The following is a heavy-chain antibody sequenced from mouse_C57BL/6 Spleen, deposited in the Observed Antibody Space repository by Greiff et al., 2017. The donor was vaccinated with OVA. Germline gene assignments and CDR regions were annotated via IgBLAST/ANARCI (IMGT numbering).Heavy chain of an antibody. D-gene: IGHD3-3*01. CDR3: ASGDWSWFAY. Sequence: QVQLKQPGAELVKPGASVKMSCKASGYTFTSYWITWVKQRPGPGLEWIGDISPGSGSTNYNEKFKSKATLTVDTSSSTAYMQLSSLTSEDSAVYYCASGDWSWFAYWGQGTLVTVSA. CDR1: GYTFTSYW. V-gene: IGHV1-55*01. J-gene: IGHJ3*01. CDR2: ISPGSGST.